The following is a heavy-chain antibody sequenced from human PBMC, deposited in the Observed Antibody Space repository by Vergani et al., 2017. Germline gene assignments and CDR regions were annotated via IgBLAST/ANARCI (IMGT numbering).Heavy chain of an antibody. CDR1: GYTFTSFA. CDR2: INTDTGDP. Sequence: QVQLVQSESELKKPGASVKLSCKASGYTFTSFAMNWVRQAPGQGLEWLGWINTDTGDPTYGQGFTGRFVFSLDTSVSTAYLQISGLKAEDSAVYYCARGRQWRLTEYLYGMDVWGQGTLVTVSS. V-gene: IGHV7-4-1*02. J-gene: IGHJ6*02. D-gene: IGHD6-19*01. CDR3: ARGRQWRLTEYLYGMDV.